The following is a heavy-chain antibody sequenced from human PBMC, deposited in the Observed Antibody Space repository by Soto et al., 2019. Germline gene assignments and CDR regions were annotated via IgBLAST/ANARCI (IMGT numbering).Heavy chain of an antibody. D-gene: IGHD2-21*01. CDR1: GVTMSYGGYS. J-gene: IGHJ5*02. Sequence: SETLSLTCTVSGVTMSYGGYSWSWIRQSPGKGLEWLGYISHFETTYYNPSLKSRVTISIDTSKNQFSLNLNSVTAADTAVYYCARGRNSRTEYCGTDSCAWFDPWGQGTLVTVSS. CDR3: ARGRNSRTEYCGTDSCAWFDP. V-gene: IGHV4-30-2*06. CDR2: ISHFETT.